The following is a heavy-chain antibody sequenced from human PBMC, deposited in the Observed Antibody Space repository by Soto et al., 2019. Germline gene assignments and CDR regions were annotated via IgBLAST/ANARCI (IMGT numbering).Heavy chain of an antibody. CDR3: ARDYSNYTLYYYYYMDV. CDR2: IIPILGIA. V-gene: IGHV1-69*04. Sequence: SVKVSCKASGGTFSSYTISWVRQAPGQGLEWMGRIIPILGIANYAQKFQGRVTITADKSTSTAYMELSSLRSEDTAVYYCARDYSNYTLYYYYYMDVWGKGTTGTVSS. D-gene: IGHD4-4*01. CDR1: GGTFSSYT. J-gene: IGHJ6*03.